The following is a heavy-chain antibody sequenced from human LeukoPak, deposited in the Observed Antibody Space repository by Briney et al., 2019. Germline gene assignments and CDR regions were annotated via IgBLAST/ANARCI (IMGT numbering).Heavy chain of an antibody. CDR2: ISSSSSYI. Sequence: GGSLRLSCAASGFTLSNYNMNWVRQAPGKGLEWVSSISSSSSYIYYADSVKGRFTISKDTSRNTLYLQMNSLRAEDTAVYYCAKDLMRDRWFGESWGQGTLVTVSS. V-gene: IGHV3-21*01. CDR1: GFTLSNYN. CDR3: AKDLMRDRWFGES. D-gene: IGHD3-10*01. J-gene: IGHJ5*02.